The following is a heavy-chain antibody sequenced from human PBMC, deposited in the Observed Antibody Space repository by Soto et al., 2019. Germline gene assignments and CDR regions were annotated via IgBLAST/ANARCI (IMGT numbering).Heavy chain of an antibody. CDR2: INHSGST. CDR3: ASSSYYYYYGMDV. D-gene: IGHD6-13*01. J-gene: IGHJ6*02. V-gene: IGHV4-34*01. CDR1: GGSFSGYY. Sequence: SETLSLTCAVYGGSFSGYYWSWIRQPPGKGLEWIGEINHSGSTNYNPSLKSRVTISVDTSKNQFSLKLSSVTAADTAVYYCASSSYYYYYGMDVWGQGTTVTVSS.